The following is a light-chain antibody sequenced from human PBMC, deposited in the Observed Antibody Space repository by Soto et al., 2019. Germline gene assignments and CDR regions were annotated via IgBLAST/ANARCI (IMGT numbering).Light chain of an antibody. CDR2: DAS. V-gene: IGKV1-5*01. CDR1: QSISSW. Sequence: DIQMTQSPSTRSASVVDRVTITCRASQSISSWLAWYQQKPGKAPKLLIYDASSLESGVPSRFSGSGSGTEFTLTISSLQPDDFATYYCQQYNSYSWTFGQGTKVDIK. CDR3: QQYNSYSWT. J-gene: IGKJ1*01.